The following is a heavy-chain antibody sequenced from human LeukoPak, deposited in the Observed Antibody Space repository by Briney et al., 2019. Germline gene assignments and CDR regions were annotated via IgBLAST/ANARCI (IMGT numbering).Heavy chain of an antibody. J-gene: IGHJ6*03. CDR3: ARGAANPLNYYYYMDV. CDR2: IYYSGST. Sequence: SETLSLTCTVSGGSISSYYWSWIRQPPGKGLEWIGYIYYSGSTNYDPSLKSRVTISVDTSKNQFSLKLSSVTAADTAVYYCARGAANPLNYYYYMDVWGKGTTVTVSS. D-gene: IGHD4/OR15-4a*01. CDR1: GGSISSYY. V-gene: IGHV4-59*01.